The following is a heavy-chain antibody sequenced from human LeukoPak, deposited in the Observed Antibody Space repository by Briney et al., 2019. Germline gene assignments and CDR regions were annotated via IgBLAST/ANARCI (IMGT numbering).Heavy chain of an antibody. D-gene: IGHD3-22*01. CDR1: GGSFSGYY. J-gene: IGHJ4*02. V-gene: IGHV4-34*01. CDR2: INHSGST. Sequence: PSETLSLTCAVYGGSFSGYYWSWIRQPPGKGLEWIGEINHSGSTNYNPSLKSRVTISVDTSKNQFSLKLSSVTAADTAVYYCARVCWDYYDSSGYYEYYFDYWGQGTLVTVSS. CDR3: ARVCWDYYDSSGYYEYYFDY.